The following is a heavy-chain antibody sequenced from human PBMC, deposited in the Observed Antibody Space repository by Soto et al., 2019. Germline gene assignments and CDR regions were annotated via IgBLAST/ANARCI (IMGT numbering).Heavy chain of an antibody. V-gene: IGHV4-34*01. J-gene: IGHJ4*02. D-gene: IGHD3-10*02. CDR2: INHSGST. CDR3: ARGHFIFGRLSRQKGYYFDY. Sequence: PSETLSLTCAVYGGSYSGYYWSWIRQPPGKGLEWIGEINHSGSTNYNPSLKSRVTISVDTSKNQFSLKLSSVTAADTAVYYCARGHFIFGRLSRQKGYYFDYWGQGTLVTVSS. CDR1: GGSYSGYY.